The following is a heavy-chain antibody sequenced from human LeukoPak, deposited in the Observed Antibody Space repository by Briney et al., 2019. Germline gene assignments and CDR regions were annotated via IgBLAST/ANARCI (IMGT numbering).Heavy chain of an antibody. Sequence: GGSLRLSCAASGFTVSSNYMTWIRQAPGKGLEWLSYITGSSTYTNYADSVKGRFTISRDNAKNSVYLQMNSLRAEDTAVYYCTRGLSTAANWGQGALVTVSS. CDR3: TRGLSTAAN. CDR1: GFTVSSNY. J-gene: IGHJ4*02. CDR2: ITGSSTYT. V-gene: IGHV3-11*05. D-gene: IGHD4-17*01.